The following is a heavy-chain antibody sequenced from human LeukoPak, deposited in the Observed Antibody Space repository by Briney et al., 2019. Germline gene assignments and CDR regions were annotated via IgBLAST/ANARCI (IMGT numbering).Heavy chain of an antibody. J-gene: IGHJ4*02. Sequence: PGGSLRLSCAASGFTLSNYAMTWVRQAPGKGLEWVSAISRSGSNTYYADSVKGRSTISRDNSRDTLYLQMNSLRAEDTAIYYCVGGAPGNPLDHWGQGTLVTVSS. CDR2: ISRSGSNT. V-gene: IGHV3-23*01. CDR3: VGGAPGNPLDH. D-gene: IGHD1-26*01. CDR1: GFTLSNYA.